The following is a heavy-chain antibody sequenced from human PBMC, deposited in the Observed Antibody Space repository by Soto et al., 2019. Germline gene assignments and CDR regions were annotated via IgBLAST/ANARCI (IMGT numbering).Heavy chain of an antibody. Sequence: SETLSLTCAVYGGSFSGYYWTWIRQPPGTGLEWIGEINHSGSTNYNPSLKSRVTISVDTSKNQFSLKLSSVTPADTAVYFCARGNRLRLRNWFEPRGQGTLVTVSS. D-gene: IGHD3-16*01. CDR3: ARGNRLRLRNWFEP. J-gene: IGHJ5*02. V-gene: IGHV4-34*01. CDR2: INHSGST. CDR1: GGSFSGYY.